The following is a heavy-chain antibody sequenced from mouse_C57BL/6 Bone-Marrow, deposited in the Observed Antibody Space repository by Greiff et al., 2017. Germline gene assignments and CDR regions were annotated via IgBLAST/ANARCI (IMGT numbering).Heavy chain of an antibody. D-gene: IGHD4-1*01. J-gene: IGHJ1*03. CDR2: ISSGGSYT. CDR1: GFTFSSYG. CDR3: ERHRTGTYFDV. Sequence: EVMLVESGGDLVKPGGSLKLSCAASGFTFSSYGMSWVRQTPDKRLEWVATISSGGSYTYYPDSVKGRFTISRDNAKNTLYLQMSSLKSEDTAMYYCERHRTGTYFDVWGTGTTVTVSS. V-gene: IGHV5-6*01.